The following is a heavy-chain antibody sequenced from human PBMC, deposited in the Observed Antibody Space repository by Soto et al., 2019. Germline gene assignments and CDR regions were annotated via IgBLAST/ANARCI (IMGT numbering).Heavy chain of an antibody. Sequence: QVQLVESGGGVVQPGRSLRLSCAASGFTFSSYAMHWVRQAPGKGLEWVAVISYDGSNKYYADSVKGRFTISRDNSKNTLYLQLNSLRAEATAVYYCARGEMVYAILYYYGMDVWGQGTTVTVSS. CDR3: ARGEMVYAILYYYGMDV. CDR2: ISYDGSNK. CDR1: GFTFSSYA. D-gene: IGHD2-8*01. J-gene: IGHJ6*02. V-gene: IGHV3-30-3*01.